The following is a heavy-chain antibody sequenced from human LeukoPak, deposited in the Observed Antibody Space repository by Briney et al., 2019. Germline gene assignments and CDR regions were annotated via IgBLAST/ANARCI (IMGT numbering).Heavy chain of an antibody. Sequence: SETLSLTCTVSRGSISSYYWSWIRQPPGQGLEWIGYIYYSGSTDYNPSLKSRVNISVDTSKNLFSLKLSSVTAADTAVYFCARVRVSSGSHPWYFDYWGQGTLVTVSS. CDR2: IYYSGST. CDR1: RGSISSYY. D-gene: IGHD3-22*01. CDR3: ARVRVSSGSHPWYFDY. V-gene: IGHV4-59*01. J-gene: IGHJ4*02.